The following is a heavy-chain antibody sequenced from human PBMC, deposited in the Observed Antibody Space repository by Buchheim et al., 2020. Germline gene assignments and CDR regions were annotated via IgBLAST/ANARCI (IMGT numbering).Heavy chain of an antibody. CDR2: ISYDGSNK. J-gene: IGHJ6*02. Sequence: QVQLVESGGGVVQPGRSLRLSCAASGFTFSSYAMHWVRQAPGKGLEWVAVISYDGSNKYYADSVKGRFTISRDNSKNTMYLQMNSLRAEDTAVYYCARTERRSYGMDVWGQGTT. CDR3: ARTERRSYGMDV. D-gene: IGHD6-25*01. V-gene: IGHV3-30*04. CDR1: GFTFSSYA.